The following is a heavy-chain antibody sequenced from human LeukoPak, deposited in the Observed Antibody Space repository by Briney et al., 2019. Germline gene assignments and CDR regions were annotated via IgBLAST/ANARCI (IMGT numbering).Heavy chain of an antibody. V-gene: IGHV3-23*01. CDR1: GFTFSTYG. CDR2: ISDSGGDT. CDR3: AKRSLYSGMPYFDY. Sequence: PGGSLRLSCAASGFTFSTYGVNWVRQAPGKGLEWVSSISDSGGDTYYADSVKGRFTVSRDNSKNTLYLQMNSLRVEDTAVYYCAKRSLYSGMPYFDYWGQGTLVTVSS. D-gene: IGHD4-4*01. J-gene: IGHJ4*02.